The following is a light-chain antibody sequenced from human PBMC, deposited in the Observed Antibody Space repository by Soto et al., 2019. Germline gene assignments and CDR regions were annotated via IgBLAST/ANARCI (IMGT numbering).Light chain of an antibody. J-gene: IGKJ1*01. V-gene: IGKV3-15*01. CDR1: QSVNQK. CDR2: VAS. CDR3: QQANIFPRM. Sequence: EIVLTQSPATLSVSPGERATLSCRASQSVNQKLGWYQQKPGQAPRLLIYVASYRATGIPARFSGSGSGTEYTLTISNLQAEDFAVYYCQQANIFPRMFAQGTKVEI.